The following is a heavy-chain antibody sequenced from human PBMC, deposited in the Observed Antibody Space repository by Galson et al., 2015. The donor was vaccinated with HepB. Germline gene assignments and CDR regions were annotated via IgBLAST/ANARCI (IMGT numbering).Heavy chain of an antibody. CDR1: GFTFSSYT. CDR2: ISSSGNTI. V-gene: IGHV3-48*04. D-gene: IGHD5-24*01. CDR3: ASRWLQCNDFDY. J-gene: IGHJ4*02. Sequence: SLRLSCAASGFTFSSYTMNWVRQAPGKGLEWVSYISSSGNTIYYADSAKGRFTIARDNAKNSLYLQMDSLRAEDTAVYYCASRWLQCNDFDYWGQGTLVTVSS.